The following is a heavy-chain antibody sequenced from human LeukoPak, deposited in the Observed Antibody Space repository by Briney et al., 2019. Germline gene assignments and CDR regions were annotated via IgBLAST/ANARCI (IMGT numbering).Heavy chain of an antibody. CDR2: MNPNSGNT. Sequence: AASVKVSCKASGYTFTSYDINWVRQATGQELEWMGWMNPNSGNTGYAQKFQGRVTITRNTSITTTYMELSSLRSEDTAVYYCARRSAYGSGSYYVDYWGQGTLVTVSS. V-gene: IGHV1-8*03. CDR1: GYTFTSYD. J-gene: IGHJ4*02. CDR3: ARRSAYGSGSYYVDY. D-gene: IGHD3-10*01.